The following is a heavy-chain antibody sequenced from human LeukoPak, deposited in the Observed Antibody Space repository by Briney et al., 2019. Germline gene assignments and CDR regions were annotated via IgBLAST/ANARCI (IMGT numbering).Heavy chain of an antibody. CDR2: ISSDGIST. Sequence: PGGSLRLSCAASGFTFTRYWMHWVRQAPGKGLVCVSRISSDGISTYYADSVKGRFTISRDNAKNTLFLQMNSLRAEDTAVYYCARHYYDSGSYYTTEYWGQGTRVTVSS. CDR3: ARHYYDSGSYYTTEY. D-gene: IGHD3-22*01. CDR1: GFTFTRYW. V-gene: IGHV3-74*01. J-gene: IGHJ4*02.